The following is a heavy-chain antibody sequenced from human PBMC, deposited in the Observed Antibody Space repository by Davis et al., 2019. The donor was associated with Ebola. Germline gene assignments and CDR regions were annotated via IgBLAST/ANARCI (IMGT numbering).Heavy chain of an antibody. CDR2: INWNSGNR. D-gene: IGHD3-22*01. J-gene: IGHJ3*01. V-gene: IGHV3-9*01. Sequence: SLKISCAASGFTFDDHAMHWVRQAPGKGLEWVSGINWNSGNRGNADSVQGRFTISRDNAKNCLYLQMNSLRSEDTAVYYCAKDRAYYYDSSASAFDFWGQGTMVTVSS. CDR3: AKDRAYYYDSSASAFDF. CDR1: GFTFDDHA.